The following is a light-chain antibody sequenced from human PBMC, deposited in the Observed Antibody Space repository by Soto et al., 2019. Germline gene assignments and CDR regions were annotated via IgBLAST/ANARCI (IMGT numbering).Light chain of an antibody. CDR3: SSYTSGSTV. Sequence: QSVLTQPASVSGSPGQSITISCTGTSSDVGGYKYVSWYQQHPGKAPKLMIYDVSNRPSGVSNRFSGSKSGNTASLTISGLQAEDEADYYCSSYTSGSTVFGGGTKVTVL. CDR1: SSDVGGYKY. V-gene: IGLV2-14*01. CDR2: DVS. J-gene: IGLJ2*01.